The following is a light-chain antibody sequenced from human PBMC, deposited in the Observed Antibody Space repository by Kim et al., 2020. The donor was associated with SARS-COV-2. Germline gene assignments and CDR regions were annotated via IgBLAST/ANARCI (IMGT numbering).Light chain of an antibody. CDR1: QSISGW. Sequence: SPLAASVGDRVTIPCRASQSISGWLAWYQQKPGKAPKLLIYHASTLQGGVPSRFSGSGSGTEFTLTINNLQPDDFATYYCQHLGTFGLGTKVDIK. CDR3: QHLGT. V-gene: IGKV1-5*01. J-gene: IGKJ1*01. CDR2: HAS.